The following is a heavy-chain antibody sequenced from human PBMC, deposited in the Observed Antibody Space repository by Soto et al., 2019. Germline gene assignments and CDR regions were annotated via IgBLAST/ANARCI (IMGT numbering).Heavy chain of an antibody. CDR1: GFTFSSYG. CDR2: ISYDGSNK. CDR3: AKPATVIRDYFDY. V-gene: IGHV3-30*18. J-gene: IGHJ4*02. Sequence: PGGSLRLSCAASGFTFSSYGMHWVRQAPGKGLEWVAVISYDGSNKYYADSVKGRFTISRDNSKNTLYLQMNSLRAEDTAVYYCAKPATVIRDYFDYWGQGTLVTVSP. D-gene: IGHD2-21*01.